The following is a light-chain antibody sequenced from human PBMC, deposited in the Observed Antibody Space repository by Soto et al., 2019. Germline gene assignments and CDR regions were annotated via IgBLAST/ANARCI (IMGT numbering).Light chain of an antibody. CDR1: SSNIETNY. J-gene: IGLJ3*02. V-gene: IGLV1-47*01. CDR2: RNN. CDR3: AAWDGSLSGWV. Sequence: QSVLTQPPSASGTPGQRVTISCSGSSSNIETNYVYWYLQLPGTAPKVLIYRNNQRPSRVPDRFSASKSGTSASLAISGLRSEDEADYYCAAWDGSLSGWVFGGGTKLTVL.